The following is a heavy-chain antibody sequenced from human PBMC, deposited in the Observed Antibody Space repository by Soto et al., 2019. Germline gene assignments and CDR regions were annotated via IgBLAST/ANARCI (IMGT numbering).Heavy chain of an antibody. CDR2: ISAYNGDT. V-gene: IGHV1-18*04. D-gene: IGHD1-26*01. CDR3: ARGGRSGSYGYFEY. Sequence: ASVKVSCKASGYTFISYSISWVRQAPGQGLEWMGWISAYNGDTNYAQKLQGRATMATDTSTSTAYMELRSLRSDDTAEYYCARGGRSGSYGYFEYWGQGTLVTVSS. J-gene: IGHJ4*02. CDR1: GYTFISYS.